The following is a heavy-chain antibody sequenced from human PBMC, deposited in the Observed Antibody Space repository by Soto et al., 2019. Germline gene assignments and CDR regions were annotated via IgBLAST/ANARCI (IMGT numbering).Heavy chain of an antibody. Sequence: SETLSLTCTVSGGSISSSSYYWGWIRQPPGKGLEWIGSIYYSGSTYYNPSLKSRVTISVDTSKNQFSLKLSSVTAADTAVYYCARLDFWSGYYMYYFDYWGQGTLVTVSS. CDR1: GGSISSSSYY. CDR2: IYYSGST. CDR3: ARLDFWSGYYMYYFDY. D-gene: IGHD3-3*01. V-gene: IGHV4-39*01. J-gene: IGHJ4*02.